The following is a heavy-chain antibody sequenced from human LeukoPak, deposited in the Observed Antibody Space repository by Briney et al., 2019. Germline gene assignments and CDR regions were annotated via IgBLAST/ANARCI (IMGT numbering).Heavy chain of an antibody. CDR2: IIPILGIA. CDR3: AREGEMATITEDYYFDY. D-gene: IGHD5-24*01. J-gene: IGHJ4*02. V-gene: IGHV1-69*04. CDR1: GGTFSSDA. Sequence: SVKVSCKASGGTFSSDATSWVRQAPGQGLEWMGRIIPILGIANYAQKFQVRVTITADKSTSTAYMELSSLRSEDTAVYYCAREGEMATITEDYYFDYWGQGTLVTVSS.